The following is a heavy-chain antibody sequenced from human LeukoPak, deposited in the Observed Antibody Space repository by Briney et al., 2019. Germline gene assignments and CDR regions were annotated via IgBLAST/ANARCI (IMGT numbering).Heavy chain of an antibody. V-gene: IGHV1-8*03. Sequence: ASVKVSCKASGYTFTSYDINWVRQAAGQGLEWMGWMNPNSGNTGYAQKFQGRVTITRNTSISTAYMELSSLRSEDTAVYYCARSEQQLVNFDYWGQGTLVTVSS. CDR2: MNPNSGNT. CDR3: ARSEQQLVNFDY. D-gene: IGHD6-13*01. CDR1: GYTFTSYD. J-gene: IGHJ4*02.